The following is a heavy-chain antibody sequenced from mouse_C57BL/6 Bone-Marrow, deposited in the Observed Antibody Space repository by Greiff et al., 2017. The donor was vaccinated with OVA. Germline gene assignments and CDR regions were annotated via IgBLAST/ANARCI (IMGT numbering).Heavy chain of an antibody. D-gene: IGHD5-1*01. J-gene: IGHJ3*01. CDR1: GYSITSGYY. Sequence: EVQLLESGPGLVKPSQSLSLTCSVTGYSITSGYYWNWIRQFPGNKLEWMGYISYDGSNNYNPSLKNRISITRDTSKNQFFLKLNSVTTEDTATYYCARPYPYWGQGTLVTVSA. CDR3: ARPYPY. V-gene: IGHV3-6*01. CDR2: ISYDGSN.